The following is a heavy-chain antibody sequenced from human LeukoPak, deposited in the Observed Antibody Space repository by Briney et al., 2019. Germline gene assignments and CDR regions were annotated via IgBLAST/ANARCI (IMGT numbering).Heavy chain of an antibody. CDR3: ARGANGGNSDNWFDP. V-gene: IGHV4-30-4*01. CDR2: IYYSGST. CDR1: GGSISSGDYY. Sequence: SETLSLTCTVSGGSISSGDYYWSWIRQPPGKGLEWIGYIYYSGSTYYNPSLKSRVTISVDKSKSQFSLKLSSVTAADTAVYYCARGANGGNSDNWFDPWGQGTLVTVSS. J-gene: IGHJ5*02. D-gene: IGHD2-21*02.